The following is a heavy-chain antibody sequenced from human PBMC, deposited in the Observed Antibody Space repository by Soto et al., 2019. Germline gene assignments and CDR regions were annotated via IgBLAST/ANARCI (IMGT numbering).Heavy chain of an antibody. D-gene: IGHD3-3*01. CDR2: INTNTGNT. J-gene: IGHJ4*02. CDR1: GYTFTEFD. V-gene: IGHV1-8*01. Sequence: QVLLVQSGADVKKPGASVKVSCKTSGYTFTEFDINWVRQAPGQGLEWMGWINTNTGNTGYAQKFQGRVTMTRDTSISTVYMELRSLSSEDTAVYCCAWVFRVFCGHGGYWGLGTVVTVSS. CDR3: AWVFRVFCGHGGY.